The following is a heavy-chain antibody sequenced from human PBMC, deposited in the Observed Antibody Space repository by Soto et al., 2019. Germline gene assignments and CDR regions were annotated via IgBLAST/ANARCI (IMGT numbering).Heavy chain of an antibody. CDR3: ARDLSDCSSTSCYKGNWFDP. D-gene: IGHD2-2*02. V-gene: IGHV3-21*01. Sequence: EVQLVESGGGLVKPGGSLRLSCAASGFTFSSYSMNWVRQAPGKGLEWVSSISSSSSYIYYADSVKGRFTISRDNAKNSLYLQMNSLRAEDTAVYYCARDLSDCSSTSCYKGNWFDPCGQGTLVTVSS. CDR2: ISSSSSYI. CDR1: GFTFSSYS. J-gene: IGHJ5*02.